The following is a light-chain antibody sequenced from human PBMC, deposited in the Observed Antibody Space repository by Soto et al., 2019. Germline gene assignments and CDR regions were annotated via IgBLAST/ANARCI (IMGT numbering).Light chain of an antibody. CDR3: CSYTGTTTYV. CDR1: SSDVGSYNL. Sequence: QSVLTQPASVSGSPGQSITISCTGTSSDVGSYNLVSWYQQLPGKAPKLLIYEGGKRPSGVSNRFSDSNSGNTASLTISGLQAEDEADYYCCSYTGTTTYVFGTGTKLTVL. CDR2: EGG. J-gene: IGLJ1*01. V-gene: IGLV2-23*01.